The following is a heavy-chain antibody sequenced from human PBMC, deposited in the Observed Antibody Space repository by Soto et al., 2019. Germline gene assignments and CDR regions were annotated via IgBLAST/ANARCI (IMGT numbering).Heavy chain of an antibody. V-gene: IGHV4-4*02. CDR3: ATQGFFRMGV. Sequence: QVQLQESGPGLVQPSGTLSLTCAVSGDSITGNDWWSWVRQPPGKGLEWIGEIHHSGATNYNPSLKRRVTISIDTSKNQISLKLNSVTAADTAMFYCATQGFFRMGVWGRGTTVTVSS. CDR1: GDSITGNDW. CDR2: IHHSGAT. J-gene: IGHJ6*02.